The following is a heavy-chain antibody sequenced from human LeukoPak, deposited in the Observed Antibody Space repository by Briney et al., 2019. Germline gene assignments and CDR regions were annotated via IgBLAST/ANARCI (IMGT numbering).Heavy chain of an antibody. CDR2: IFYSGNT. Sequence: PSETLSLTCTVSGGSIRGYYWTLIRQPPGQGLEWIGYIFYSGNTNYNSSLKSRVTISVDTSKNQFPLKLTSVTAADTAVYYCARHNEDSSGSWWFDYWGQGTLVTVSS. D-gene: IGHD3-22*01. V-gene: IGHV4-59*08. J-gene: IGHJ4*02. CDR3: ARHNEDSSGSWWFDY. CDR1: GGSIRGYY.